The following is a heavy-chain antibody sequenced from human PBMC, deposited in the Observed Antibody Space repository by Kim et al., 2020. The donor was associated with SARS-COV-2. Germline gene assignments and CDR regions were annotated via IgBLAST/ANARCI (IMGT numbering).Heavy chain of an antibody. J-gene: IGHJ4*02. CDR3: ARAASYYYGSGTFDY. Sequence: ASVKVSCKASGYTFTGYYMHWVRQAPGQGLEWMGRINPNSGGTNYAQKFQGRVTMTRDTSISTAYMELSRLRSDDTAVYYCARAASYYYGSGTFDYWGQGTLVTVSS. CDR2: INPNSGGT. CDR1: GYTFTGYY. D-gene: IGHD3-10*01. V-gene: IGHV1-2*06.